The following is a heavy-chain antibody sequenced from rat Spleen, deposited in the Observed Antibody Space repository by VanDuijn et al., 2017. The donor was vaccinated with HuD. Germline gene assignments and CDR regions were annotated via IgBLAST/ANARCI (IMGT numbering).Heavy chain of an antibody. CDR3: ARSYYGYTHYFNY. CDR1: GFSLTSYH. D-gene: IGHD1-7*01. V-gene: IGHV2-6*01. Sequence: QVQLKESGPGLVQPSQTLSLTCTVSGFSLTSYHVSWVRQPPGKGLEWIAAISSGGTTYYNSVFKSRLSISRDTSKSQVFFKMNSLQTEDTAMYFCARSYYGYTHYFNYWGQGVMVTVSS. CDR2: ISSGGTT. J-gene: IGHJ2*01.